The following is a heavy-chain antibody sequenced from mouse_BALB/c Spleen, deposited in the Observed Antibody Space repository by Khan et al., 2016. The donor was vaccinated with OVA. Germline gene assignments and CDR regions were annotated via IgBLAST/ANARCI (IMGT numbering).Heavy chain of an antibody. V-gene: IGHV1-77*01. CDR3: AREWAAWFPY. J-gene: IGHJ3*01. CDR1: GYTFTDYY. CDR2: IYPGSDNT. Sequence: QMQLEESGAELARPGASVTLSCKASGYTFTDYYINWMRQRTGQGLEWIGEIYPGSDNTYYNERFKGKATLTADKSSSTAYMQLSRLTSEDSAVYCCAREWAAWFPYWGPGTLVTVSA.